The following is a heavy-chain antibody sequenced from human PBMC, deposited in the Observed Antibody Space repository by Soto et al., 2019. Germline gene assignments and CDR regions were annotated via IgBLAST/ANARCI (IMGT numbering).Heavy chain of an antibody. CDR2: IIPIFGTA. J-gene: IGHJ4*02. Sequence: GASVKVSCKASGGTFSSYAISWVRQAPGQGLEWMGGIIPIFGTANYAQKFQGRVTITADESTSTAYMELSSLRSEDTAVYYCAAVLYYYDSSGYLNFDYWGQGTLVTVSS. CDR1: GGTFSSYA. CDR3: AAVLYYYDSSGYLNFDY. V-gene: IGHV1-69*13. D-gene: IGHD3-22*01.